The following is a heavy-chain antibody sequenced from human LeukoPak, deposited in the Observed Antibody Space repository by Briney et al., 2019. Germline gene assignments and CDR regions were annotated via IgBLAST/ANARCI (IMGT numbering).Heavy chain of an antibody. V-gene: IGHV3-30-3*01. CDR3: ARGAGSSSSEY. D-gene: IGHD6-13*01. CDR2: ISYDGSNK. CDR1: GFTFSSYA. Sequence: GGSLRLSCAASGFTFSSYAMHWVRQAPGKGLEWVAVISYDGSNKYYADSVKGRFTISRDNSKNTLYLQMNSLRAEDTAVYYCARGAGSSSSEYWGQGTLVTVSS. J-gene: IGHJ4*02.